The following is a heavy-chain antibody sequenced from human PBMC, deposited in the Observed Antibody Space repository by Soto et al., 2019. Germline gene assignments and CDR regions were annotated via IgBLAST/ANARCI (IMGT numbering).Heavy chain of an antibody. Sequence: QVQLQESGPGLVRPSQTLSLTCTVSGGSINRRGYYWTWIRQHPGKGLEWIGNIYYSGSIHFNPSLKSRLTMLVDTSEIQFSLKLTSVTAADTAVYYFARQSESTGYFYGWFDPWGQGTLVTVSS. CDR1: GGSINRRGYY. D-gene: IGHD3-9*01. J-gene: IGHJ5*02. V-gene: IGHV4-31*03. CDR3: ARQSESTGYFYGWFDP. CDR2: IYYSGSI.